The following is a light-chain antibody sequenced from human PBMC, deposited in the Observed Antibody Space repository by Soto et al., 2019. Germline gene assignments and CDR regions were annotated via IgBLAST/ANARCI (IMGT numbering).Light chain of an antibody. J-gene: IGKJ5*01. CDR3: QQYHNLPIT. V-gene: IGKV1-33*01. CDR2: DAS. CDR1: QDISSS. Sequence: IQRTQSPSSLSASVGDRVTITCQASQDISSSLNWYQQKPGKAPKLLIYDASNLETGVPSRFSGSGSGTDFTFTISSLQPEDIGTYYCQQYHNLPITFGQGTRLEVK.